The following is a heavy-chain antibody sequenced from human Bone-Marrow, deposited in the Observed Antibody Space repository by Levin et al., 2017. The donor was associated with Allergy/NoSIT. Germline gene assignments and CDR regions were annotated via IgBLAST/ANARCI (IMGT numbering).Heavy chain of an antibody. CDR1: GFTFSNYG. Sequence: GGSLRLSCAASGFTFSNYGMHWVRQAPGKGLDGVSVITDDGNNNNYRDSVKGRFTISRHNSKNTLYLQMNSLRAEDTAVYYCAKERAKTTFFDYWGQGTLVTVSS. CDR3: AKERAKTTFFDY. V-gene: IGHV3-30*18. D-gene: IGHD1-14*01. CDR2: ITDDGNNN. J-gene: IGHJ4*02.